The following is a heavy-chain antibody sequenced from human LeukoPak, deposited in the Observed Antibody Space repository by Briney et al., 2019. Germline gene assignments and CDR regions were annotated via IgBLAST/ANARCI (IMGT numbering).Heavy chain of an antibody. CDR1: GYTFTGYY. J-gene: IGHJ3*02. Sequence: ASVKVSCKASGYTFTGYYMHWVRQAPGQGLEWMGWINPNSGGTNYAQKFQGWVTMTRGTSISAAYMELSRLRSDDTAVYYCARDISPSRWNDGSSHAFDIWGQGTMVTVSS. V-gene: IGHV1-2*04. CDR3: ARDISPSRWNDGSSHAFDI. CDR2: INPNSGGT. D-gene: IGHD1-1*01.